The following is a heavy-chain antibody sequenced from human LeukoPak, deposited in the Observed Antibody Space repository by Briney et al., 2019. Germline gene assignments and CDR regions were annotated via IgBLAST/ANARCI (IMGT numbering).Heavy chain of an antibody. CDR2: TYHRGNT. CDR1: NSVSSGYH. Sequence: SSETLSLTCGGNSVSSGYHWVWIRQPPGGGLEWIGSTYHRGNTYYNSSLKSRASISIDMSKSQVSLNLSSVTAADTAVYYCARGLKSECAHGVCYGNYCYMDVWGKGTTVTVSS. J-gene: IGHJ6*03. V-gene: IGHV4-38-2*01. CDR3: ARGLKSECAHGVCYGNYCYMDV. D-gene: IGHD2-8*01.